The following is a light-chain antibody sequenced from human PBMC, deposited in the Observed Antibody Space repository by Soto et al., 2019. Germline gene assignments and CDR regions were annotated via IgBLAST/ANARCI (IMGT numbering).Light chain of an antibody. CDR3: QVWDTTTTHRV. CDR1: NIESKS. J-gene: IGLJ2*01. CDR2: DDS. V-gene: IGLV3-21*02. Sequence: SYELTQPPSVSLAPGQTARITCGGNNIESKSVHWYQQKPGQAPVLVVYDDSDRPSGIPGRFSGSSSGNTATLTISRVEAGDEADYFCQVWDTTTTHRVFGGGTKVTVL.